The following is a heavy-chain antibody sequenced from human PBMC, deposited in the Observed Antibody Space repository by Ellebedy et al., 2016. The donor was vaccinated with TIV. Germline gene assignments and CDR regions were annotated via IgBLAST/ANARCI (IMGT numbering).Heavy chain of an antibody. V-gene: IGHV1-18*01. CDR3: ARVIIAAAGKIDY. CDR1: GGTFSSYA. CDR2: ISAYNGNT. Sequence: ASVKVSXXASGGTFSSYAISWVRQAPGQGLEWMGWISAYNGNTNYAQKLQGRVTMTRDTSISTAYMELSSLRSEDTAVYYCARVIIAAAGKIDYWGQGTLVTVSS. J-gene: IGHJ4*02. D-gene: IGHD6-13*01.